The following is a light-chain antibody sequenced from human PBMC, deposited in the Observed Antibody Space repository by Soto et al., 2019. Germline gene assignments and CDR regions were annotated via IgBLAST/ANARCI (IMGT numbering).Light chain of an antibody. V-gene: IGKV1-5*01. CDR3: QHYNSYSEA. J-gene: IGKJ1*01. Sequence: IQMSQSPSTLSASVGDRVPITCRASQSISSWLAWYQQKPGRAPKVLIFDASSLESGVPSRFSGSGSATEFTLTISSLQPDDFATYYCQHYNSYSEAFGQGTKV. CDR2: DAS. CDR1: QSISSW.